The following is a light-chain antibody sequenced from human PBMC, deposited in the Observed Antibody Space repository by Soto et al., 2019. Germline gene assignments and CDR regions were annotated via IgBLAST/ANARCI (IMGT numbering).Light chain of an antibody. V-gene: IGLV1-40*01. CDR1: SSNIGAGYD. CDR2: GNS. CDR3: QSYASSLSGSVV. J-gene: IGLJ2*01. Sequence: QSVLTQPPSVSGAPGQRVTISCTGSSSNIGAGYDVHWYQQLPGTAPKLLIYGNSNRPSGVPDRFSGSKSGTSASLAITGLQAEDEADSYCQSYASSLSGSVVFGGGTKLTVL.